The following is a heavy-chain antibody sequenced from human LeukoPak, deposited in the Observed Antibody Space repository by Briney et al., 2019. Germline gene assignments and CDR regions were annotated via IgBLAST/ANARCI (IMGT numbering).Heavy chain of an antibody. J-gene: IGHJ1*01. V-gene: IGHV3-30*18. CDR3: AKEPTSYSSGWYFHH. CDR2: ISHDGRTE. Sequence: GGSLRLSCAASGFTFSSYGMHWVRQAPGKGLEWVAVISHDGRTEFYADSVKGRFTISRDNSKNTLDLRMFSLRAEDTAVYYCAKEPTSYSSGWYFHHWGQGTLVTVSP. D-gene: IGHD6-25*01. CDR1: GFTFSSYG.